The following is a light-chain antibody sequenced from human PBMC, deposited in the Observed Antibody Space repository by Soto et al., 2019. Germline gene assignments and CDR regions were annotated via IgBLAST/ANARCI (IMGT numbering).Light chain of an antibody. Sequence: SALTQPASVSGSPGQSITISCTGTSSDVGGYNYVSWYQQHPGKAPKLMIYDVSNRPSGVSNRFSGSKSGNTASLTISGLQAEDEADYYCSSYTSSSTLLYVFGTGTKLTFL. CDR3: SSYTSSSTLLYV. J-gene: IGLJ1*01. V-gene: IGLV2-14*01. CDR2: DVS. CDR1: SSDVGGYNY.